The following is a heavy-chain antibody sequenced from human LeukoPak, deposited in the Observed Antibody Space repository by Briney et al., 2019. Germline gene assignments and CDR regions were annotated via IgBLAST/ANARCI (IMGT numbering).Heavy chain of an antibody. J-gene: IGHJ4*02. Sequence: PSETLSLTCTVSGGSISSYYWSWIRQPPGKGLEWIGYIYYSGSTNYNPSLKSRVTISVDTSKNQFSLKLSSVTAADTAVYYCARARLSLRLDYWGQGTLVTVSS. CDR3: ARARLSLRLDY. V-gene: IGHV4-59*01. CDR2: IYYSGST. CDR1: GGSISSYY. D-gene: IGHD2-21*02.